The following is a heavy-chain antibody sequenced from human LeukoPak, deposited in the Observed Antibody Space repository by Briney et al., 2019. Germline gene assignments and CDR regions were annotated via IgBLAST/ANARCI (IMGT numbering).Heavy chain of an antibody. CDR3: ARGPRITLARGGQWYYYMDV. D-gene: IGHD3-10*01. CDR2: INPSGGST. J-gene: IGHJ6*03. Sequence: ASVKVSCKASGYTFSSNYMHWVRQAPGQGLEWKGIINPSGGSTNYAQKFQGRVTMTRDTSTSTVYMELSSLRSEDTAVYYCARGPRITLARGGQWYYYMDVWGKGTTVTISS. CDR1: GYTFSSNY. V-gene: IGHV1-46*01.